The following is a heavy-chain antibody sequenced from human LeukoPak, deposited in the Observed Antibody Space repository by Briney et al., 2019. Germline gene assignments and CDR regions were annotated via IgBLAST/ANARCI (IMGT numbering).Heavy chain of an antibody. CDR3: ARGGAYYYDSSGYYREFDY. Sequence: VASVKVSCKASGYTFTSYGISWVRQAPGQGLEWMGWISAYNGNTNYAQKLQGRVTMTTDTSTSTAYMELRSLRSDDTAVYYCARGGAYYYDSSGYYREFDYWGQGTLVTVSS. D-gene: IGHD3-22*01. CDR2: ISAYNGNT. V-gene: IGHV1-18*01. CDR1: GYTFTSYG. J-gene: IGHJ4*02.